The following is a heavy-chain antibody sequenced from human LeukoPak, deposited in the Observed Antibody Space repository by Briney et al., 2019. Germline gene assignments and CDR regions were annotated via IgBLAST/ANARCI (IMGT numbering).Heavy chain of an antibody. CDR1: GYSISSGYY. V-gene: IGHV4-38-2*02. CDR2: IYTSGST. J-gene: IGHJ5*02. Sequence: SETLSLTCTVSGYSISSGYYWGWIRQPPGKGLEWIGRIYTSGSTNYNPSLKSRVTMSVDTSKNQFSLKLSSVTAADTAVYYCARDHSIEYWFDPWGQGTLVTVSS. D-gene: IGHD3-3*02. CDR3: ARDHSIEYWFDP.